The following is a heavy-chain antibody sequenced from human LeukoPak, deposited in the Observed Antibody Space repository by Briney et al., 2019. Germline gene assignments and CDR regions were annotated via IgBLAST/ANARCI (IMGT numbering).Heavy chain of an antibody. D-gene: IGHD5-12*01. V-gene: IGHV3-43*01. CDR2: INWDGTST. CDR1: GFTFDDYT. CDR3: AKEDRYTGYASYYFDS. J-gene: IGHJ4*02. Sequence: PGGSLRLSCAASGFTFDDYTMHWVPQAPGKDLEWVSLINWDGTSTYYADSVKGRFTISRDNSKNSLYLQMSSLRTEDTALYYCAKEDRYTGYASYYFDSWGRGTLVTVSS.